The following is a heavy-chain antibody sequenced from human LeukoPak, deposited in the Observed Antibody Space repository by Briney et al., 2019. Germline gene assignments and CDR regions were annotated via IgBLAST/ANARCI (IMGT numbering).Heavy chain of an antibody. V-gene: IGHV3-74*01. D-gene: IGHD3-9*01. Sequence: PAGGSLRLSCAASGFTFSTYWMHWVRQAPGKGLAWVSRINSDGSSTTYADSVKGRFTISRDNAKNTLFLQMNSLRAEDMAVYYCARDRLAVMDYWGQGTLVTVSS. CDR2: INSDGSST. CDR1: GFTFSTYW. CDR3: ARDRLAVMDY. J-gene: IGHJ4*02.